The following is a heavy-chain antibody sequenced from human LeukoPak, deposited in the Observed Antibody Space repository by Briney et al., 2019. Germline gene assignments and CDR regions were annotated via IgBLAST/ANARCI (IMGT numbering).Heavy chain of an antibody. Sequence: PSETLSLTCTVSGGSIGSYYWSWIRQPPGKGLEWIGYIYTSGSTNYNPSLKSRVTISVDTSKNQFSLKLSSVTAADTAVYYCARLDGYCSSTSCYKEAGYYYYMDVWGKGTTVTVSS. V-gene: IGHV4-4*09. CDR3: ARLDGYCSSTSCYKEAGYYYYMDV. CDR1: GGSIGSYY. J-gene: IGHJ6*03. CDR2: IYTSGST. D-gene: IGHD2-2*01.